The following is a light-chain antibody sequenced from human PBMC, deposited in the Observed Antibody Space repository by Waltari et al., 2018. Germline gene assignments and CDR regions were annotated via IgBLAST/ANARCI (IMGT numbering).Light chain of an antibody. CDR1: QSGSSNY. CDR3: QQYGTSPRYT. Sequence: EIVLTQSPGTLSLSPGERATLSCRASQSGSSNYLTWDRQRPGQAPGLRIYGASSRATGSPDRFSGSGAETDFTLTISRLEPEDFAVYHCQQYGTSPRYTFGQGTKLEIK. J-gene: IGKJ2*01. CDR2: GAS. V-gene: IGKV3-20*01.